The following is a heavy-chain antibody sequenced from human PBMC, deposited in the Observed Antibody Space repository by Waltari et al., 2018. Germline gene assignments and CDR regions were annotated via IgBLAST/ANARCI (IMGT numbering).Heavy chain of an antibody. CDR3: ARAGGRKYCSSTSCSPAGDAFDI. CDR1: GYSISSGYY. D-gene: IGHD2-2*01. Sequence: QVQLQESGPGLVKPSETLSLTCAVSGYSISSGYYWGWIRQPPGKGLEWIGSIYHSGSTYYNPPLKRRVTKSVAPSKNQSSLKLSSVTAADTAVYYCARAGGRKYCSSTSCSPAGDAFDIWGQGTMVTVSS. J-gene: IGHJ3*02. CDR2: IYHSGST. V-gene: IGHV4-38-2*01.